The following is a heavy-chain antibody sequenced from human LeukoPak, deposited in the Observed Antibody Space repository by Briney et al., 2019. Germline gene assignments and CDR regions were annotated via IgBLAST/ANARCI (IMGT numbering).Heavy chain of an antibody. J-gene: IGHJ3*01. CDR3: AKSTYYYDTFVNAFDF. CDR2: IYYSGST. CDR1: GGSISSSSYY. V-gene: IGHV4-39*07. Sequence: SETLSLTCTVSGGSISSSSYYWGWIRQPPGKGLEWIGSIYYSGSTYYNPSLKSRVTISVDTSKNHFSLKLSSVTAADTAVYYCAKSTYYYDTFVNAFDFWGQGTVVTVSS. D-gene: IGHD3-22*01.